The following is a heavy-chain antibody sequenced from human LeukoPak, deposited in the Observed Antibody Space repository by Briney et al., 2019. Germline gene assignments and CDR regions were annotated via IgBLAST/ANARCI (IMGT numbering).Heavy chain of an antibody. CDR1: GGSFSGYY. CDR3: ARVSGITMIVVVQSDGFDI. D-gene: IGHD3-22*01. J-gene: IGHJ3*02. CDR2: INHSGST. Sequence: NASETLSLTCAVYGGSFSGYYWSWIRQPPGKGLEWIGEINHSGSTNYNPSLKSRVTISVDTSKNQFSLKLSSVTAADTAVYYCARVSGITMIVVVQSDGFDIWGQGTMVSVSS. V-gene: IGHV4-34*01.